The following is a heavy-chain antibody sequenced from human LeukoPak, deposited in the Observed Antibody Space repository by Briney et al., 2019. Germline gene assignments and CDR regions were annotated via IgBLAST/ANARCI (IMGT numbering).Heavy chain of an antibody. V-gene: IGHV3-23*01. D-gene: IGHD2-2*02. Sequence: GGSLRLSCAAFGFTFSSYDMSWDRQAPGKGLEWVSAISGSGGSTYYADSVKGRFTISRDNSKNTLYLQMNSLRAEDTAVYYCAKSAIPLRGFDWLFDYWGQGTQVTVSS. CDR3: AKSAIPLRGFDWLFDY. CDR1: GFTFSSYD. CDR2: ISGSGGST. J-gene: IGHJ4*02.